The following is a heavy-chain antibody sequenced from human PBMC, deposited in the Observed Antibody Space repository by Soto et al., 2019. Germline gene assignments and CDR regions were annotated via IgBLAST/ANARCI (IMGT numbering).Heavy chain of an antibody. V-gene: IGHV3-23*01. J-gene: IGHJ4*02. CDR2: ISARGGSL. CDR3: AKGSIEYSASVDN. CDR1: GFSFSSYA. Sequence: EVQLLESGGGLVQPGGSLRLSCAASGFSFSSYAMVWVRQAPGKGLEWVSVISARGGSLYFADSVKGRFTISRDNSKKVLSLEMNSLRAEDTATDFCAKGSIEYSASVDNWGQGTLVVVSS. D-gene: IGHD5-12*01.